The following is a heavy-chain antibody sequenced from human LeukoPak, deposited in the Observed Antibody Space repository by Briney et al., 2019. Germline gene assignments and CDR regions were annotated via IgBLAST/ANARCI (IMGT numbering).Heavy chain of an antibody. Sequence: PGGSLRLSCAASGFTFTSYAMSWVRQAPGKGLEWVSVISGGGSSTYYADSVKGRFTISRDSSRNTLYLQMDSLRADDTAVYYCARERGGSFYYGMDVWGQGTTVTVSS. CDR1: GFTFTSYA. CDR2: ISGGGSST. CDR3: ARERGGSFYYGMDV. D-gene: IGHD3-10*01. V-gene: IGHV3-23*01. J-gene: IGHJ6*02.